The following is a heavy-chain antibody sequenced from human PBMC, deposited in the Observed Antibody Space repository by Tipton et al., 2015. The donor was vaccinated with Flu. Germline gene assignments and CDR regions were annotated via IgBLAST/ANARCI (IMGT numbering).Heavy chain of an antibody. CDR2: VSGSGAST. V-gene: IGHV3-23*01. Sequence: EASGFTFSNYAMSWVRQAPGKGLEWVSTVSGSGASTYSADSVKGRFTISRDNSKNTLYLQMNSLRADDTAVYFCARQVVVPAALDYWGQGTLVTVSS. J-gene: IGHJ4*02. D-gene: IGHD2-2*01. CDR1: GFTFSNYA. CDR3: ARQVVVPAALDY.